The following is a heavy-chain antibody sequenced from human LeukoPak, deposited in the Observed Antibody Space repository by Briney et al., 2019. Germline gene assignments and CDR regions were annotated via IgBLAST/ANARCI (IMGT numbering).Heavy chain of an antibody. V-gene: IGHV1-3*01. J-gene: IGHJ4*02. CDR2: INAGNGNT. Sequence: VSVKVSCKASGYTFTSCAMHWVRQAPGQRLEWMGWINAGNGNTKYSQKFQGRVTITRDTSASTAYMELSSLRSEDTAVYYCARSGQLRYFDWLSPRAFDYWGQGTLVTVSS. CDR1: GYTFTSCA. D-gene: IGHD3-9*01. CDR3: ARSGQLRYFDWLSPRAFDY.